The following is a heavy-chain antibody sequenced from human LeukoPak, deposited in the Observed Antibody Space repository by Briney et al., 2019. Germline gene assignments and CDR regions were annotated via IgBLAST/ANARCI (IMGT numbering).Heavy chain of an antibody. V-gene: IGHV3-33*08. CDR3: ARDSPYGMDV. Sequence: GGSLRLSCSASGFTFSSYAMHWVRQAPGKGLEWVAVIWYDGSNKYYADAVKGRFTISRDNSKNTLYLQMNSLRAEDTAVYYCARDSPYGMDVWGKGTTVTVSS. J-gene: IGHJ6*04. CDR1: GFTFSSYA. CDR2: IWYDGSNK.